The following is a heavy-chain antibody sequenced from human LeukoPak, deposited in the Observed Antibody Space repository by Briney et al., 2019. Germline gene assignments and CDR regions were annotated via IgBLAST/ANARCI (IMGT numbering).Heavy chain of an antibody. CDR3: ARNVDTAMAYDY. CDR2: IYHSGST. J-gene: IGHJ4*02. CDR1: GGSISSSNW. V-gene: IGHV4-4*02. Sequence: SETLSLTCAVSGGSISSSNWWSWVRQPPGKGLEWIGEIYHSGSTNYNPSLKSRVTISVDKSMNQFSLKLSSVTAADTAVYYCARNVDTAMAYDYWGQGTLVTVSS. D-gene: IGHD5-18*01.